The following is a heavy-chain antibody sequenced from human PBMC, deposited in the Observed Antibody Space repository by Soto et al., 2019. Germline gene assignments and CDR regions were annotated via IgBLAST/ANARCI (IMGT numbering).Heavy chain of an antibody. J-gene: IGHJ5*02. Sequence: SETLSLTCAVYGWSFSDYYSSWIRQPPGKGLEWIGEVNHSGSTNYNPSLKSRVTMSVDTSKNQFSLKLSSVTAADTAVYYCAISGIDNWFDPWGQGTLVTASS. D-gene: IGHD1-20*01. CDR1: GWSFSDYY. CDR2: VNHSGST. CDR3: AISGIDNWFDP. V-gene: IGHV4-34*01.